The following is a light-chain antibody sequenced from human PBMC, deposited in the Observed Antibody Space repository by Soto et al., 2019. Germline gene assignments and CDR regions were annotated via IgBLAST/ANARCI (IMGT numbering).Light chain of an antibody. CDR2: KAS. CDR3: QQYKSDPYT. Sequence: DIQMTQSPSTLSASVGDRVTITCRAGQSISDWLAWYQQKPGKAPNLLIYKASSLESGVPSRFSGSGSGTEFTLTISSVQPDDFAAYYCQQYKSDPYTFGQGTKLEIK. CDR1: QSISDW. J-gene: IGKJ2*01. V-gene: IGKV1-5*03.